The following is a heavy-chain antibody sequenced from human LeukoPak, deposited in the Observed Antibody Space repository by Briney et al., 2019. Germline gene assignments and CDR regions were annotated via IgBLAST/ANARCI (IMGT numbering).Heavy chain of an antibody. Sequence: GGSLRLSCAASGFTFSSYAMSWVRQAPGKGLEWVSAISGSGGSTYYADSVKGRFTISRDNSKNTLYLQMNSLRAEDTAVYYXXXXXXIFGVVWFDYWGQGTLVTVSS. V-gene: IGHV3-23*01. CDR3: XXXXXIFGVVWFDY. J-gene: IGHJ4*02. D-gene: IGHD3-3*01. CDR1: GFTFSSYA. CDR2: ISGSGGST.